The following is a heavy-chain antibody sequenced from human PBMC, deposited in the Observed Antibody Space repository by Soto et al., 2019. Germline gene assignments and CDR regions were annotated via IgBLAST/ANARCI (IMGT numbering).Heavy chain of an antibody. V-gene: IGHV1-18*01. D-gene: IGHD3-9*01. J-gene: IGHJ5*02. CDR3: ARDDSSRQRLVA. Sequence: ASVKVSCKASGYTFTTYGFSWVRQAPGQGLEWMGWISAYNGNTNYAQKLQGRVTMTTDTSTSTAYMELRSLSSDDTAVYYCARDDSSRQRLVAWGQGTLVTVSS. CDR1: GYTFTTYG. CDR2: ISAYNGNT.